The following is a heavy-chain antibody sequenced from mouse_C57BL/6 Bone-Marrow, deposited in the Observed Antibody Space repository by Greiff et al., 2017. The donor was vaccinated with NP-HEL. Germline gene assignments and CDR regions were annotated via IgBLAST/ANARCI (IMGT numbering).Heavy chain of an antibody. Sequence: DVMLVESGGGLVKPGGSLKLSCAASGFTFSSYAMSWVRQTPEKRLEWVATISDGGIYTYYPDNVKGRFTIYSDNAKNNLYLQMSHLKSEDTAMYYCARDPWLRTWYFDVWGTGTTVTVSS. D-gene: IGHD2-2*01. J-gene: IGHJ1*03. V-gene: IGHV5-4*01. CDR3: ARDPWLRTWYFDV. CDR2: ISDGGIYT. CDR1: GFTFSSYA.